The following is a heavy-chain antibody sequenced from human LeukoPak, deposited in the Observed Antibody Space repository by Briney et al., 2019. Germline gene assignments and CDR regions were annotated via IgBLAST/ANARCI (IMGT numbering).Heavy chain of an antibody. D-gene: IGHD5-12*01. CDR1: GYSFTSYW. CDR2: IYPGDSDT. V-gene: IGHV5-51*01. J-gene: IGHJ4*02. Sequence: GESLKISCKGSGYSFTSYWIGWVRQMPGKGLEWMGVIYPGDSDTRYSPSFQGQVTISADKSISTAYLQWSSLKASDTAMYYCARHRIPIVATIRDFDYWGQGTLVTVSS. CDR3: ARHRIPIVATIRDFDY.